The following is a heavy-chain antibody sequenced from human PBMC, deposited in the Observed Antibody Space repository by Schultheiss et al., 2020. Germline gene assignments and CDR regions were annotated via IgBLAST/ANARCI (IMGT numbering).Heavy chain of an antibody. CDR1: GFTFSSYA. J-gene: IGHJ4*02. CDR3: ARTLGGAAAIAY. V-gene: IGHV3-30*07. CDR2: ISYDGSNK. D-gene: IGHD2-2*02. Sequence: GGSLRLSCAASGFTFSSYAMHWVRQAPGKGLEWVAVISYDGSNKYYADSVKGRFTISRDNSKNTLYLQMNSLRAEDTAVYYCARTLGGAAAIAYWGQGTLVTVYS.